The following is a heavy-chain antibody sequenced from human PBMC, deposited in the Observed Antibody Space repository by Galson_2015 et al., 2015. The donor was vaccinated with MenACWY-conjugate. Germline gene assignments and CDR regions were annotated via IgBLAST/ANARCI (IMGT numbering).Heavy chain of an antibody. CDR3: AKARRGRVVVTATTDY. Sequence: SLRLSCAASGFTFSSYGMHWVRQAPGKGLEWVAVISYDGSNKYYADSVEGRFTISRDNSKNTLYLQMNSLRAEDTAVYYCAKARRGRVVVTATTDYWGQGTLVTVSS. D-gene: IGHD2-21*02. V-gene: IGHV3-30*18. CDR1: GFTFSSYG. CDR2: ISYDGSNK. J-gene: IGHJ4*02.